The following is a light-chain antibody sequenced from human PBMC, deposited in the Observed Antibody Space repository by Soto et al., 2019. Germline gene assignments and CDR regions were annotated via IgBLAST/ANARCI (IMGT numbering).Light chain of an antibody. CDR1: SSNIGNNY. CDR2: DNI. CDR3: GTWDGSRNWV. V-gene: IGLV1-51*01. J-gene: IGLJ3*02. Sequence: QSVLTQSPSVSAAPGQKVTISCSGTSSNIGNNYVSWYQQFPYTAPKLLIYDNIKRPSGIPDRFSGSKSGTSATLVITGLQTGDEADYYCGTWDGSRNWVFGGGTKLTVL.